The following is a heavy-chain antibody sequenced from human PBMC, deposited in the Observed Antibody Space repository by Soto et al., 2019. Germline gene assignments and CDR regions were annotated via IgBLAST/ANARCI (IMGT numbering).Heavy chain of an antibody. CDR1: GVSFSDAW. CDR2: IKSKTDGGTT. Sequence: WGSLRLSCAASGVSFSDAWIDWVRQAPGKGLEWVGRIKSKTDGGTTDFAAPVKGRFATSRDDSSDLAFMEMNSLTTEDTALYYCTTDSFSSMSLVRHDIWGHGTLVTVSS. J-gene: IGHJ4*01. CDR3: TTDSFSSMSLVRHDI. V-gene: IGHV3-15*07. D-gene: IGHD3-22*01.